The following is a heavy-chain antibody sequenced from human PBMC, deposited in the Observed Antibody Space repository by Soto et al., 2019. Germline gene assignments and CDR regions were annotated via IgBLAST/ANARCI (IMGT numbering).Heavy chain of an antibody. D-gene: IGHD5-18*01. J-gene: IGHJ4*02. Sequence: EVQLLESGGGLVQPGGSLRLSCAASGFTFSTYVMTRVRQAPGKGLEWVAAVSGTGGRTYYADSVKGRFTISRDNSKNTVYLQMNRLRAEDTAVYYCANGGYTYGLPFDYWGQGILVTVSS. V-gene: IGHV3-23*01. CDR2: VSGTGGRT. CDR3: ANGGYTYGLPFDY. CDR1: GFTFSTYV.